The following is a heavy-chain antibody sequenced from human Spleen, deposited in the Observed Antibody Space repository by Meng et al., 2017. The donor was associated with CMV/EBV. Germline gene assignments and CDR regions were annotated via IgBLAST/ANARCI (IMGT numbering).Heavy chain of an antibody. Sequence: KASGYKLVTFGISWVRQAPGQGLEWMGRISAYNGNTKYAQKLQGRVTMTTDTSTSTAYMELRSLRSDDTAVYYCARDRWNYGNPYFDYWGQGTLVTVSS. J-gene: IGHJ4*02. D-gene: IGHD1-7*01. CDR3: ARDRWNYGNPYFDY. CDR1: GYKLVTFG. CDR2: ISAYNGNT. V-gene: IGHV1-18*01.